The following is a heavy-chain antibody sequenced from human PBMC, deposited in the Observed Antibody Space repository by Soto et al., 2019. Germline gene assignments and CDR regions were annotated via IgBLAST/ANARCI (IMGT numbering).Heavy chain of an antibody. J-gene: IGHJ5*02. D-gene: IGHD2-2*01. V-gene: IGHV4-59*12. CDR1: GGSISNYY. CDR3: ARVPDR. CDR2: IFYSGST. Sequence: SETPSLTCTVSGGSISNYYWSWIRQPPGRGLEWIGHIFYSGSTNYNPALKSRVTISVDRSKNQFSLKLSSVTAADTAVYYCARVPDRWGQGTLVTVSS.